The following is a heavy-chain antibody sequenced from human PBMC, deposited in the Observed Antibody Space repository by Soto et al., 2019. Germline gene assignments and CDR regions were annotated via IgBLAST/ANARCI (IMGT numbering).Heavy chain of an antibody. V-gene: IGHV3-30*18. CDR3: AKCPPGNYGDFWEFDY. Sequence: VQLVESGGGVVQPGRSLRLSCAASGFIFSSYGMHWVRQAPGKGLEWVALISYDGNNKYYADSVKGRFTISRDNSKITLYLQMNSLRAEDTAVYYCAKCPPGNYGDFWEFDYWGQGTLVTVSS. D-gene: IGHD4-17*01. J-gene: IGHJ4*02. CDR1: GFIFSSYG. CDR2: ISYDGNNK.